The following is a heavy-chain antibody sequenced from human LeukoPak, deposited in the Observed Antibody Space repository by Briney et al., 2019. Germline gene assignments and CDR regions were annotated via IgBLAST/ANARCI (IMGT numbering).Heavy chain of an antibody. CDR3: ARAIYYDGSGYCAFDI. D-gene: IGHD3-22*01. CDR2: IYYSGST. V-gene: IGHV4-59*01. J-gene: IGHJ3*02. CDR1: GGSISSYY. Sequence: PSETLSLTCTVSGGSISSYYWSWIRQPPGKGLEWIGYIYYSGSTNYNPSLKSRVTISVDTSKNQFSLKLSSVTAADTAVYYCARAIYYDGSGYCAFDIWGQGTMVTVSS.